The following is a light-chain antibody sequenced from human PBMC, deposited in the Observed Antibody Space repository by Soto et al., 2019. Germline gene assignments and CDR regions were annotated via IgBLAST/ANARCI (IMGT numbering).Light chain of an antibody. CDR3: MQALQTPLYT. J-gene: IGKJ2*01. Sequence: DIVMTQSPLSLPVTPGEPASISCRSSQSLLHRNGYNYLDWYLQRPGQSPQLLIYLGSNRASGVPDRFSGGGSGTDFTLKISRVEAEDVGVYYCMQALQTPLYTFGQGTRLEIK. CDR2: LGS. V-gene: IGKV2-28*01. CDR1: QSLLHRNGYNY.